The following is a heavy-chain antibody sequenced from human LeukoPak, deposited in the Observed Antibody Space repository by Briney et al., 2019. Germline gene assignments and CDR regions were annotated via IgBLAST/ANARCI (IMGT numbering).Heavy chain of an antibody. CDR3: ARDSYYYGSGGGGWFDP. D-gene: IGHD3-10*01. CDR1: GYTFSGHY. CDR2: INPNSGGT. J-gene: IGHJ5*02. Sequence: ASVEVSCKASGYTFSGHYMHWVRQAPGQGLEWMGWINPNSGGTNYAQKFQGRVTMTRDTSISTAYMELSRLRFDDTAVYYCARDSYYYGSGGGGWFDPWGQGTLVTVSS. V-gene: IGHV1-2*02.